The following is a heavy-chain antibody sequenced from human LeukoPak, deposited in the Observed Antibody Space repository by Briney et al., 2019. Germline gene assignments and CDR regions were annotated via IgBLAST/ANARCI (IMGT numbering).Heavy chain of an antibody. CDR2: ISSSSSSI. J-gene: IGHJ4*02. V-gene: IGHV3-48*01. CDR3: ARDRLRGDYSNYYFDC. CDR1: GFTFSSYS. Sequence: TGGSLRLSCAASGFTFSSYSMNWVRQAPGKGLEWVSYISSSSSSIYYADSVKGRFTISRDNAKNSLYLQMNSLRVEDTAVYYCARDRLRGDYSNYYFDCWGQGTLVTVSS. D-gene: IGHD4-11*01.